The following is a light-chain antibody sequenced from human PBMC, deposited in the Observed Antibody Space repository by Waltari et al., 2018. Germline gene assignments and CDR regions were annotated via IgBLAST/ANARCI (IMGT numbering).Light chain of an antibody. CDR1: NLSDKY. J-gene: IGLJ2*01. CDR3: QAWDSNIAV. CDR2: QHF. Sequence: YELTQPPSVSVSPGQTARITCSGANLSDKYTAWYQKKPGQSPVLIIYQHFKRPSGSPGRFSDSGAHFGNTATLTIRGTQTMDEADYYCQAWDSNIAVFGGGTKLTVL. V-gene: IGLV3-1*01.